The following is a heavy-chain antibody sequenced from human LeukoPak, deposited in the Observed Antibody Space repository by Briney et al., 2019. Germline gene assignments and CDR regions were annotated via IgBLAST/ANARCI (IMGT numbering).Heavy chain of an antibody. CDR3: ALDSQFRAP. Sequence: GASLKISCAASGFTFSSYWIHWVRQAPGKGLVWVSGINTDGRSTVYADSVKGRFTISRDNAKNTLYLQMNSLRGEDTAVYYCALDSQFRAPWGQGTLVTVSS. CDR2: INTDGRST. J-gene: IGHJ5*02. CDR1: GFTFSSYW. V-gene: IGHV3-74*01. D-gene: IGHD2-21*01.